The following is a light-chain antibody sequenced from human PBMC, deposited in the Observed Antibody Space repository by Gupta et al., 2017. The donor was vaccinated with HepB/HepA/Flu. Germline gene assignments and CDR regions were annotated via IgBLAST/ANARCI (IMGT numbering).Light chain of an antibody. J-gene: IGKJ1*01. CDR3: QYEGNSPGT. Sequence: EIVLTQSPGTLSLSPGERVTLSCRASESVSSSYLAWYQHKPGQAPRLLVYGASRRATGISDRFRGGGSGTDFTLTITRLEPEDFAVYYCQYEGNSPGTFGQGTKVENK. CDR2: GAS. V-gene: IGKV3-20*01. CDR1: ESVSSSY.